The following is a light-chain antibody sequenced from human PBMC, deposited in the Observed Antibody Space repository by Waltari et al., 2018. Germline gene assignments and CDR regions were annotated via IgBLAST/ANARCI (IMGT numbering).Light chain of an antibody. J-gene: IGLJ3*02. CDR1: SGSVSTTSY. V-gene: IGLV8-61*01. CDR3: SLYMGSGIWV. Sequence: QTVVTQEPSLSVSPGGTVTLTCALTSGSVSTTSYATWYLPTPGQPPRSLVYKGTSRSSGVPDRFSGSFLVNTVALTSTGAQADDESNYYCSLYMGSGIWVFGGGTKLTVL. CDR2: KGT.